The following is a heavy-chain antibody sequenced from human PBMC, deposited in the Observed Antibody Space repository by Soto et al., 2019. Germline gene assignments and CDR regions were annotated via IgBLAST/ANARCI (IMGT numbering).Heavy chain of an antibody. V-gene: IGHV3-21*06. CDR1: GFTFTRYS. CDR3: SREFEDLTTNSVD. J-gene: IGHJ4*02. CDR2: ISSTTNYI. Sequence: GGSLRLSCAASGFTFTRYSMNWVLQAPGKGLEWVSSISSTTNYIYYGDSMKGRFTISRDNAKNSLYLEMNSLRAEDTAVYYCSREFEDLTTNSVDWCQGTLVTLAS. D-gene: IGHD3-10*01.